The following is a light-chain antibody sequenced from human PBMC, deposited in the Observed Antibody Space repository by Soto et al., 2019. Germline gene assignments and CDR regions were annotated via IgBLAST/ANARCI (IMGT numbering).Light chain of an antibody. V-gene: IGKV1-5*03. J-gene: IGKJ1*01. Sequence: DIQMTQSPSTLSASVGDRVTITCRASQSISSWLAWYQQKPGKAPKLLLYKASSLESGVPSRFSGSGYGTEFTLTISSLQPDDFATHYCQQYNSYSWPFGQGTKVEIK. CDR2: KAS. CDR3: QQYNSYSWP. CDR1: QSISSW.